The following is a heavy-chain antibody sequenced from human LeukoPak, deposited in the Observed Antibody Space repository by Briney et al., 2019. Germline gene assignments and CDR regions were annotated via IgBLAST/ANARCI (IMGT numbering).Heavy chain of an antibody. CDR3: AKDWRIAARTTDP. CDR1: GFTFSSYG. V-gene: IGHV3-30*02. D-gene: IGHD6-6*01. CDR2: IRYDGSNK. Sequence: GGSLRLSCAASGFTFSSYGMHWVRQAPGKGLEWVAFIRYDGSNKYYADSVKGRFTISRDNSKNTLYLQMNSLRAEDTAVYYCAKDWRIAARTTDPWGQGTLVTVSS. J-gene: IGHJ5*02.